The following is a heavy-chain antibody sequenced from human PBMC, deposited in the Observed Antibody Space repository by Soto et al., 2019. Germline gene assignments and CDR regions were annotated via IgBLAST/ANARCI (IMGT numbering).Heavy chain of an antibody. Sequence: GGSLRLSCAASGFTFSSYGMHWVRQAPGKGLEWVAVIWYDGSNKYYADSVKGRFTISRDNSKNTLYLQMNSLRAEGTAVYYCAKINSGITMVRGAPFDYWGQGTLVTVSS. CDR1: GFTFSSYG. CDR2: IWYDGSNK. J-gene: IGHJ4*02. D-gene: IGHD3-10*01. V-gene: IGHV3-33*06. CDR3: AKINSGITMVRGAPFDY.